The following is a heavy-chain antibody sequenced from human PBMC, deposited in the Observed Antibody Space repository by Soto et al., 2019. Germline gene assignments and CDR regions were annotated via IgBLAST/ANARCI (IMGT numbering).Heavy chain of an antibody. J-gene: IGHJ5*02. Sequence: QVQLVQSGAEVEKPGASVKVSCKASGYTFTSYGISWVRQAPGQGLEWMGWISAYNGNTNYAQKLQGRVTMTTDTSTSTAYMELRSLRSDDTAVYYCARDPKTGTTWSSWFDPWGQGTLVTVSS. CDR2: ISAYNGNT. CDR3: ARDPKTGTTWSSWFDP. V-gene: IGHV1-18*04. D-gene: IGHD1-7*01. CDR1: GYTFTSYG.